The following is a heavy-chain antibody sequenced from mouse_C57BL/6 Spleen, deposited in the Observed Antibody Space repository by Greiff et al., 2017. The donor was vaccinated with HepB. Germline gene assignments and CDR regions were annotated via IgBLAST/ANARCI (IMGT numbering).Heavy chain of an antibody. CDR1: GYTFTDYY. V-gene: IGHV1-26*01. CDR2: INPNNGGT. D-gene: IGHD4-1*01. CDR3: ARGANWDAMDY. J-gene: IGHJ4*01. Sequence: EVKLQQSGPELVKPGASVKISCKASGYTFTDYYMNWVKQSHGKSLEWIGDINPNNGGTSYNQKFKGKATLTVNKSSSTAYRELRSLTSEDSAVYYCARGANWDAMDYWGQGTSVTVSS.